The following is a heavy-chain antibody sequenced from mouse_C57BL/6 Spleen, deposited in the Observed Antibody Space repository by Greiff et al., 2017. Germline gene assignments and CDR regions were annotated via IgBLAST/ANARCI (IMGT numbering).Heavy chain of an antibody. J-gene: IGHJ2*01. CDR2: IDPSDSYT. CDR1: GYTFTSYW. Sequence: QVQLQQPGAELVMPGASVTLSCKASGYTFTSYWMHWVKQRPGQGLEGIGEIDPSDSYTNYNQKFKGKSTLTVDKSSSTAYMQLSSLPSEDSAVYYCARGATTVVAHFDYWGQGTTLTVSS. D-gene: IGHD1-1*01. V-gene: IGHV1-69*01. CDR3: ARGATTVVAHFDY.